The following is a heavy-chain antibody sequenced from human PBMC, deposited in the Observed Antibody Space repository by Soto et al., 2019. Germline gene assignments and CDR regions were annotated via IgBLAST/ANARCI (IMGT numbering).Heavy chain of an antibody. CDR3: ARENFDFWSGYSWCDY. CDR1: GGSISNSY. V-gene: IGHV4-59*01. CDR2: IYYSGST. Sequence: SETLSLTCTVSGGSISNSYWSWIRQSPEKGLEWIGYIYYSGSTNYNPSLKSRVTISVDTSKNQFSLKLSSVTAAGTAVYYCARENFDFWSGYSWCDYWGQGTLVTVSS. J-gene: IGHJ4*02. D-gene: IGHD3-3*01.